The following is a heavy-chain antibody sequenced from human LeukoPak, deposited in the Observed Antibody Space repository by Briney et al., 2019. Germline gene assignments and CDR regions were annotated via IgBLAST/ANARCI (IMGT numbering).Heavy chain of an antibody. CDR1: GGSISSSSYY. D-gene: IGHD6-6*01. J-gene: IGHJ5*02. CDR3: ARVVARLLPDLRTRWFDP. Sequence: SETLSLTFTGSGGSISSSSYYWGWIRQPPGKGLEWIGSIYYSGSTYYNPSLKSRVTISVDTSKNQFSLKLSSVAAADTAVYYCARVVARLLPDLRTRWFDPWGQGTLVTVSS. V-gene: IGHV4-39*07. CDR2: IYYSGST.